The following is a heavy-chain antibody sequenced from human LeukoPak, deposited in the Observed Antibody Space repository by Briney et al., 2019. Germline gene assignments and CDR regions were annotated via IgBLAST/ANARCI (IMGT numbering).Heavy chain of an antibody. Sequence: SGGSLRLSCAASGFTFSSYAMSWVRQAPGKGLEWVSAISGSGGSTYYADSVKGRFTISRDNSKNTLYLQMNSLRAEDTAVYYCAKEGEYYYYDSSGYYLDYWGQGTLVTVSS. CDR2: ISGSGGST. V-gene: IGHV3-23*01. D-gene: IGHD3-22*01. J-gene: IGHJ4*02. CDR1: GFTFSSYA. CDR3: AKEGEYYYYDSSGYYLDY.